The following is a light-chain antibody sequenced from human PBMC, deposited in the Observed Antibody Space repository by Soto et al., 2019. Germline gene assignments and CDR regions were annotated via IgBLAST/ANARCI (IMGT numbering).Light chain of an antibody. CDR3: QQYRSSRSWT. CDR1: QSVSSSY. V-gene: IGKV3-20*01. J-gene: IGKJ1*01. Sequence: EIVLTQSPGTLSLSPGERATLSCRASQSVSSSYLAWYQQKPGQAPRLLIYGASSRATGIPDRFSGSGSGTYFAITISRLEPEDFAVYYCQQYRSSRSWTFGQGTKVEIK. CDR2: GAS.